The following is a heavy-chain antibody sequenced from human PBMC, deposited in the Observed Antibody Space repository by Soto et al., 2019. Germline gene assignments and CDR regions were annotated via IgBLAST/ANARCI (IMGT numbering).Heavy chain of an antibody. D-gene: IGHD2-15*01. CDR2: HYSGGST. Sequence: PGGSLRLSCAISGFSVSSNYLSWVRQAPGKGLEWVSVHYSGGSTYYADSVQGRFTISRDKSNNTLYLQMRRVRAEDTAVYYCARRIWDVLVVVAATRGALDIWGQGTTVTVSS. CDR3: ARRIWDVLVVVAATRGALDI. CDR1: GFSVSSNY. J-gene: IGHJ6*02. V-gene: IGHV3-53*01.